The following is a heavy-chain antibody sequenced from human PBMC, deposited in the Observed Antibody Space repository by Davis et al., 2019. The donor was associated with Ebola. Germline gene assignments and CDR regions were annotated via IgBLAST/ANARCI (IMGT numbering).Heavy chain of an antibody. CDR3: AREVRDYDFWSGYDDAFDI. J-gene: IGHJ3*02. CDR1: GYTFTSYG. Sequence: ASVKVSCKASGYTFTSYGISWVRQAPGQGLEWMGWISAYNGNTNYAQKLQGRVTMTTDTSTSTAYMELRSLRSDDTAVYYCAREVRDYDFWSGYDDAFDIWGQGTMVTVSS. V-gene: IGHV1-18*01. CDR2: ISAYNGNT. D-gene: IGHD3-3*01.